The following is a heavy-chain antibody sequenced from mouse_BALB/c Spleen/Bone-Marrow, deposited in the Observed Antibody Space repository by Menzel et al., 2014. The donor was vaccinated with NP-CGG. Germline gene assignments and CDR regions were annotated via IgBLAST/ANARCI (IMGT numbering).Heavy chain of an antibody. CDR3: ARPLYYYGSSPFYAMDY. V-gene: IGHV5-12-1*01. CDR2: ISSGGGST. J-gene: IGHJ4*01. Sequence: EVQRVESGGGLVKPGGSLKLSCAASGFAFSSYDMSWVRQTPEKRLEWVAYISSGGGSTYYPDTVKGRFTISRDNAKNPLYRQMSSLNSEDTAMFYWARPLYYYGSSPFYAMDYWGQGTSVTVSS. D-gene: IGHD1-1*01. CDR1: GFAFSSYD.